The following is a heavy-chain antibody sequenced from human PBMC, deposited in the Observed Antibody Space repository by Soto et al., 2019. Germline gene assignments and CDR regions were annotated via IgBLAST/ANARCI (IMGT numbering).Heavy chain of an antibody. Sequence: SETLSLTCTVSGGSISSGGYYWSWIRQHPGKGLEWIGYIYYSGSTYYNPSLKSRVTISVDTSKNQFSLKLSSVTAADTAVYYCARDSRKFGANRNYYYYGMDVWGQGTTVTVSS. CDR3: ARDSRKFGANRNYYYYGMDV. J-gene: IGHJ6*02. CDR1: GGSISSGGYY. D-gene: IGHD3-3*01. V-gene: IGHV4-31*03. CDR2: IYYSGST.